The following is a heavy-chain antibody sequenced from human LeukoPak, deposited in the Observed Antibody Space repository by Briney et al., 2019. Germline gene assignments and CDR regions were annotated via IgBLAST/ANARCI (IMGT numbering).Heavy chain of an antibody. V-gene: IGHV3-30*18. CDR3: AKAGYCSGGSCYSTDY. D-gene: IGHD2-15*01. CDR2: ISHDGSKK. CDR1: GFAFSTYG. Sequence: GGSLRLSCAGSGFAFSTYGMHWVRQAPGKGLEWVAVISHDGSKKDYADSVKGRFTISRDDSKNTLFLQMNSLRAEDTAVYYCAKAGYCSGGSCYSTDYWGQGTLVTVSS. J-gene: IGHJ4*02.